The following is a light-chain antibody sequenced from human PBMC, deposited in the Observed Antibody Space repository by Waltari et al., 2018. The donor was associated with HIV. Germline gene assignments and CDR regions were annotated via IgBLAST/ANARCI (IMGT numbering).Light chain of an antibody. J-gene: IGLJ1*01. CDR3: CSYASGSTFV. Sequence: QSALTQPASVPGSPGQSLTISCTGTSSDLGSYDIVSWYQQHPGTAPKAMIYEVSKRPSGVSNRFSGSKSGNTASLIISGLQAEDEADYYCCSYASGSTFVFGTGTKVTVL. V-gene: IGLV2-23*02. CDR2: EVS. CDR1: SSDLGSYDI.